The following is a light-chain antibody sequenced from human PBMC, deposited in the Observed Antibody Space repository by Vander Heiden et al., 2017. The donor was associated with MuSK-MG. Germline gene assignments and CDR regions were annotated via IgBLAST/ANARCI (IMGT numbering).Light chain of an antibody. V-gene: IGLV1-40*01. Sequence: SVLTQPPSVSGAPGQRVTISCTGSSSNIGAGYDVHWYEQHPGTAPELLIYDTYNRPSGVPDRFSASKSGTSASLAITGLQAVDEADYYCQSYDNRLNSWVFGGGTKLTVV. CDR2: DTY. J-gene: IGLJ3*02. CDR1: SSNIGAGYD. CDR3: QSYDNRLNSWV.